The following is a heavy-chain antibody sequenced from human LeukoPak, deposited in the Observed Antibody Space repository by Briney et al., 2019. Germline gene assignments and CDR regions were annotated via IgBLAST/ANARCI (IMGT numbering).Heavy chain of an antibody. D-gene: IGHD5-18*01. V-gene: IGHV4-59*08. CDR2: IYYSGST. CDR3: ARRRYSYGSDAFDI. Sequence: PSETLSLTCAVYGGSFSGYYWSWIRQPPGKGLEWIGYIYYSGSTNYNPSLKSRVTISVDTSKNQFSLKLSSVTAADTAAYYCARRRYSYGSDAFDIWGQGTMVTVSS. J-gene: IGHJ3*02. CDR1: GGSFSGYY.